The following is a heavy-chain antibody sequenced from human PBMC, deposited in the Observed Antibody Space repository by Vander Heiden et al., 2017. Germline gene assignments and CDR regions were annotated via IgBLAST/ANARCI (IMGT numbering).Heavy chain of an antibody. Sequence: EVQLVESGGGLVQPGGSLRLSCAASGFTFSSYSMNWVRQAPGKGLEWVSYISSSSSTIYYADSVKGRFTISRDNAKNSLYLQMNSLRAEDTAVYYCARGLGVSWFDPWGQGTLVTVSS. CDR2: ISSSSSTI. D-gene: IGHD3-16*01. CDR1: GFTFSSYS. J-gene: IGHJ5*02. CDR3: ARGLGVSWFDP. V-gene: IGHV3-48*01.